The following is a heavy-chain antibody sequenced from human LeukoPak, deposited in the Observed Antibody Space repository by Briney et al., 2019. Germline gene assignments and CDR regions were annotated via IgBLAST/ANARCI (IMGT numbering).Heavy chain of an antibody. V-gene: IGHV4-59*01. J-gene: IGHJ4*02. D-gene: IGHD3-3*01. CDR1: GGSISSYY. CDR2: IYYSGST. Sequence: PSETLSLTCTVSGGSISSYYWSWIRQPPGKGLEWIGYIYYSGSTNYNPSLKSRVTISVDTSKNQFSLKLSSVTAADTAVYYCARSHYDFWSGSGMFDNWGQGTLVTVSS. CDR3: ARSHYDFWSGSGMFDN.